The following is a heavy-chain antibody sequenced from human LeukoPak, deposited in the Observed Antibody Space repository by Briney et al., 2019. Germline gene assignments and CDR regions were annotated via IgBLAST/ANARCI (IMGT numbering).Heavy chain of an antibody. CDR2: IIPILGIA. J-gene: IGHJ5*02. CDR1: GGTFSSYT. Sequence: GASVKVSCKASGGTFSSYTISWVRQAPGQGLEWMRRIIPILGIANYAQKFQGRVTITADKSTSTAYMELSSLRSEDTAVYYCALPYYGSGSLNWFDPWGQGTLVTVSS. V-gene: IGHV1-69*02. D-gene: IGHD3-10*01. CDR3: ALPYYGSGSLNWFDP.